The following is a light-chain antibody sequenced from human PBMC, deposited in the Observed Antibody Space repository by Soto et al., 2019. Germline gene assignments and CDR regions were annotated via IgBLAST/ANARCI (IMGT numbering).Light chain of an antibody. Sequence: QSVLTQPPSVSATPGQKVTISCSGSRFNIGDNYVSWYQQLPGTAPKLLIYDNNKRPSGIPDRFSGSKSGTSATLGITGLQTGDEADYYCGTWASSLSTGVFGGGTKLTVL. CDR1: RFNIGDNY. CDR2: DNN. J-gene: IGLJ2*01. V-gene: IGLV1-51*01. CDR3: GTWASSLSTGV.